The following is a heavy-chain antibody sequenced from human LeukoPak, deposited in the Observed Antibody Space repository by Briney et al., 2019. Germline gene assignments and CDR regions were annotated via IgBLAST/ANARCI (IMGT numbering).Heavy chain of an antibody. CDR3: ARIHGGNAI. J-gene: IGHJ3*02. CDR2: IYYSGST. V-gene: IGHV4-61*01. Sequence: SETLSLTCTVSGGSISSSSYYWSWIRQPPGRGLEWIGYIYYSGSTNYNPSLKSRVTISVDTSKNQFSLKLSSVTAADTAVYYCARIHGGNAIWGQGTMVTVSS. CDR1: GGSISSSSYY. D-gene: IGHD4-23*01.